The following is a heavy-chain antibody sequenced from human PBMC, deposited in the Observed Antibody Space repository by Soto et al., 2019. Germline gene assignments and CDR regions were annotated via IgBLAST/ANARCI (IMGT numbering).Heavy chain of an antibody. CDR1: GFTFSSYS. Sequence: GGSLRLSCAASGFTFSSYSMNWVRQAPGKGLEWVSSISSSSSYIYYADSVKGRFTISRDNAKNSLYLQMNSLRAEDTAVYDCARDSIAVAGTRPSDAFDIWGQGTMVTVSS. V-gene: IGHV3-21*01. CDR2: ISSSSSYI. J-gene: IGHJ3*02. D-gene: IGHD6-19*01. CDR3: ARDSIAVAGTRPSDAFDI.